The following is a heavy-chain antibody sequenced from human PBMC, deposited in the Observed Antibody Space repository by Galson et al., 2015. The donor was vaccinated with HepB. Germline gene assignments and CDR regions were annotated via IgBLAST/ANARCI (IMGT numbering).Heavy chain of an antibody. J-gene: IGHJ3*02. CDR1: GYSFTSYD. Sequence: SVKVSCKGSGYSFTSYDLHWVRQAPGQRLEWMGWINTGNSNTKYSQKFQGRATTTRDTSASTAYMELRSLRSEDTAVYYCARNYGNAFNIWGQGTMVTVSS. CDR2: INTGNSNT. D-gene: IGHD3-10*01. CDR3: ARNYGNAFNI. V-gene: IGHV1-3*04.